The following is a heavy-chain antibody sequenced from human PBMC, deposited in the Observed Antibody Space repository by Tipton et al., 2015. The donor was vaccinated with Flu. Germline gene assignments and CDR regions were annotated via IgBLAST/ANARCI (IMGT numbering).Heavy chain of an antibody. CDR3: ASGYYYRGDY. CDR1: GGPVSGYY. D-gene: IGHD3-22*01. Sequence: PGLVKPSETLSLDCTVSGGPVSGYYWTWIRQSPGKGLEWIGKISYSGFATYNPSLKSRATISVDTSKNQFSLKLSSVTAADTAVYYCASGYYYRGDYWGQGTLVTVSS. CDR2: ISYSGFA. J-gene: IGHJ4*02. V-gene: IGHV4-59*08.